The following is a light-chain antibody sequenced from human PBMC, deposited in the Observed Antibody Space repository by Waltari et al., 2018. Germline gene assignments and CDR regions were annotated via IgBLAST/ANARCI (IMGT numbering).Light chain of an antibody. CDR2: AAS. CDR1: QGVSSS. Sequence: DIQMTQSPSSVSASVGDRVTITCRASQGVSSSLAWYQRKPGKAPKLLIYAASSLQNEVPSRFSGSGSGTDFTLTISSLQPEDFATYYCQQADSFPLTFGPGTKVDIK. J-gene: IGKJ3*01. CDR3: QQADSFPLT. V-gene: IGKV1-12*01.